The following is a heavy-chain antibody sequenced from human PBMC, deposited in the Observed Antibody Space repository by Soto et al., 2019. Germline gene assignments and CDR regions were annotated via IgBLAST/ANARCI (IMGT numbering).Heavy chain of an antibody. Sequence: SLRLSCAASGFTFSSYSMNWVRQAPGKGLEWVSFISNSSRTIYYADSVKGRFTISRDNAKNSLYLQMNSLRDEDTAVYYCVTSLDYWGQGALVTVSS. J-gene: IGHJ4*02. CDR2: ISNSSRTI. CDR1: GFTFSSYS. V-gene: IGHV3-48*02. CDR3: VTSLDY.